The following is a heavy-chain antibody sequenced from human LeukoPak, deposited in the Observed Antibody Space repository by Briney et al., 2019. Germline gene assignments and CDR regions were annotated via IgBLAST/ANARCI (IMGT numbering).Heavy chain of an antibody. D-gene: IGHD3-22*01. V-gene: IGHV3-73*01. CDR3: TRPTYYYDSSGYYHDY. Sequence: GGSLRLSCAASGFTFSGSAMHWVRQASGKGLEWVGRIRSKANSYATAYAASVKGRFTISRDDSKNTAYLQMNSPKTEDTAVYYCTRPTYYYDSSGYYHDYWGQGTLVTASS. CDR1: GFTFSGSA. J-gene: IGHJ4*02. CDR2: IRSKANSYAT.